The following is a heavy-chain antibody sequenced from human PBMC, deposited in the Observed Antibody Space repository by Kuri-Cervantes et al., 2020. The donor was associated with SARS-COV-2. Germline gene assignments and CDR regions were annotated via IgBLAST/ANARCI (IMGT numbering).Heavy chain of an antibody. Sequence: ASVNVSCKASGYTFTGYYMHWVRQAPGQGLEWMGWINPNSGGTNYAQKFQGRVTMTRDTSISTAYMELSRLRSDDTAVYYCARGGKYQLLYRCEYYFDYWGQGTLVTVSS. CDR1: GYTFTGYY. CDR2: INPNSGGT. D-gene: IGHD2-2*02. V-gene: IGHV1-2*02. J-gene: IGHJ4*02. CDR3: ARGGKYQLLYRCEYYFDY.